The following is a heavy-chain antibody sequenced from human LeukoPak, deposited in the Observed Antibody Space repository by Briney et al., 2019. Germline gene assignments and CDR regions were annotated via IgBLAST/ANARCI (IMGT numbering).Heavy chain of an antibody. J-gene: IGHJ4*02. CDR1: GFTFSSHS. V-gene: IGHV3-21*01. CDR3: ARGTSLMTRTNRVVDY. Sequence: GGSLRLSCAASGFTFSSHSMNWVRQAPGKGLEWVSSISSSSYIYYADSVKGRFTISRDNAKNSLYLQMHSLRVEDTAVYFCARGTSLMTRTNRVVDYWGQGTLVTVSS. D-gene: IGHD1-7*01. CDR2: ISSSSYI.